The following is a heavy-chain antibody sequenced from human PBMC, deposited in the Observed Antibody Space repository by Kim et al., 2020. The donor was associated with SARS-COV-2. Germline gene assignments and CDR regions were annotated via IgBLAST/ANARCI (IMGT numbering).Heavy chain of an antibody. V-gene: IGHV1-8*01. CDR2: MNPNSGNT. D-gene: IGHD2-2*01. Sequence: ASVKVSCKASGYTFTSYDINWVRQATGQGLEWMGWMNPNSGNTGYAQKFQGRVTMTRNTSISTAYMELSSLRSEDTAVYYCARGIFPNIVVVPADFDYWGQGTLVTVSS. CDR3: ARGIFPNIVVVPADFDY. CDR1: GYTFTSYD. J-gene: IGHJ4*02.